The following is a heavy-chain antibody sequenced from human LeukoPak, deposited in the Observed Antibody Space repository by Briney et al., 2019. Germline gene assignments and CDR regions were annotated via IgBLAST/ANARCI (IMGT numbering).Heavy chain of an antibody. CDR1: GFTFSSYA. CDR3: ARFSIAAAAYYFDY. CDR2: IYSGGST. J-gene: IGHJ4*02. V-gene: IGHV3-66*01. D-gene: IGHD6-13*01. Sequence: GGSLRLSCAASGFTFSSYAMSWVRQAPGKGLEWVSVIYSGGSTYYADSVKGGFTISRDNSKNTLYLQMNSLRAEDTAVYYCARFSIAAAAYYFDYWGQRTLVTVSS.